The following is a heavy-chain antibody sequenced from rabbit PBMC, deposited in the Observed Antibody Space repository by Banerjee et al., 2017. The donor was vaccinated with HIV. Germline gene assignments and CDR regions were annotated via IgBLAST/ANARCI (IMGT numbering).Heavy chain of an antibody. CDR2: IYTNGGST. CDR1: GFAFSYSYY. J-gene: IGHJ4*01. D-gene: IGHD1-1*01. Sequence: QSLEESGGDLVKPGASLTLTCKASGFAFSYSYYMCWVRQAPGKGLELIACIYTNGGSTWYASCVNGRFTISRSTSLNTVNLKMTSLTAADTATYFCARIDDSGVRYFNLWGPGTLVTVS. CDR3: ARIDDSGVRYFNL. V-gene: IGHV1S43*01.